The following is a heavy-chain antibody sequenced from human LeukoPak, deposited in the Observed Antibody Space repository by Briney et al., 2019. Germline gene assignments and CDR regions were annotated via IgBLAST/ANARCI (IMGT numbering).Heavy chain of an antibody. CDR1: GGSFSGYY. J-gene: IGHJ4*02. Sequence: SETLSLTCAVYGGSFSGYYWSWIRQPPGKGLEWIGEINHSGSTNYNPYLKSRVTISVDTSKNQFSLKLSSVTAADTAVYYCAKDGAARPYDYWGQGTLVTVSS. V-gene: IGHV4-34*01. CDR2: INHSGST. CDR3: AKDGAARPYDY. D-gene: IGHD6-6*01.